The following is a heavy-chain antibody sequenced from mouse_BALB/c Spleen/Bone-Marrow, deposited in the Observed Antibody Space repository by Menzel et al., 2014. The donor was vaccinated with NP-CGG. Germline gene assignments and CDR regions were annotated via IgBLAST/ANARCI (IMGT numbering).Heavy chain of an antibody. CDR3: AYGNPSMDN. J-gene: IGHJ4*01. Sequence: DVMLVESGGGLVQPKGSLKLSCAASGFTFNTYAMNWVRQAPGKGLEWVARIRSKSNNYATYYADSVKDRFTISRDDSQSMLYLQMNNLKTEDTAMYYCAYGNPSMDNWGQGTSVTVSS. D-gene: IGHD2-10*02. CDR2: IRSKSNNYAT. V-gene: IGHV10-1*02. CDR1: GFTFNTYA.